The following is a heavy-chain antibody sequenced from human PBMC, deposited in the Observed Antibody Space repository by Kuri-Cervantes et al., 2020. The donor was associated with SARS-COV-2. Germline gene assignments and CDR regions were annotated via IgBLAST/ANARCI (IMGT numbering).Heavy chain of an antibody. Sequence: GESLKISCAASGFTFSSYAMHWVRQAPGKGLEYVSAISSNGGSTYYADSVKGRFTISRDNSKNTLYLQMGSLRAEDMAVYYCTTDPYEPSYYDFWSGYQELDYWGQGTLVTVSS. CDR1: GFTFSSYA. D-gene: IGHD3-3*01. V-gene: IGHV3-64*02. CDR3: TTDPYEPSYYDFWSGYQELDY. CDR2: ISSNGGST. J-gene: IGHJ4*02.